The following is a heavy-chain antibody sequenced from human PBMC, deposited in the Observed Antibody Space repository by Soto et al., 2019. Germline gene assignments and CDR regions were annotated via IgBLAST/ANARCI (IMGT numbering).Heavy chain of an antibody. V-gene: IGHV3-23*01. J-gene: IGHJ4*02. CDR1: GFTFSSYA. CDR2: ISGSGGST. D-gene: IGHD3-22*01. CDR3: VKDGYYYDSSGYYYVPFFDY. Sequence: GGSLRLSCAASGFTFSSYAMSWVRQAPGKGLEWVSAISGSGGSTYYADSVKGRFTISRDNSKNTLYLQMNSLRAEDTAVYYCVKDGYYYDSSGYYYVPFFDYWGQGTLVTVSS.